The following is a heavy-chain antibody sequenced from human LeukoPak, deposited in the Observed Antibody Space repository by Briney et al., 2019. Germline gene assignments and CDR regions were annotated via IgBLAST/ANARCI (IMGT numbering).Heavy chain of an antibody. CDR2: ISGSGGST. Sequence: GGSLRLSCAASGFTLSSYAMSWVRQAPGKGLEWVSAISGSGGSTYYPDSVRGRFTISRDNSKNTLYLQMNSLRAEDTAVYYCAKEGSSWYYFDYWGQGTLVTVSS. V-gene: IGHV3-23*01. CDR3: AKEGSSWYYFDY. CDR1: GFTLSSYA. J-gene: IGHJ4*02. D-gene: IGHD6-13*01.